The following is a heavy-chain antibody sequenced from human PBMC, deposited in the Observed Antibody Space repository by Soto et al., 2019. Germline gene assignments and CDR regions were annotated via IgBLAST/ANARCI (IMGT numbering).Heavy chain of an antibody. J-gene: IGHJ5*02. CDR2: IYYSGST. D-gene: IGHD6-6*01. V-gene: IGHV4-59*01. CDR3: ARDHLVKSSSSHWFDP. CDR1: GGSISSYY. Sequence: SETLSLTCTVSGGSISSYYWSWIRQPPGKGLEWIGYIYYSGSTNYNPSLKSRVTISVDTSKNQFSLKLSSVTAADTAVYYCARDHLVKSSSSHWFDPWGQGTLVTVS.